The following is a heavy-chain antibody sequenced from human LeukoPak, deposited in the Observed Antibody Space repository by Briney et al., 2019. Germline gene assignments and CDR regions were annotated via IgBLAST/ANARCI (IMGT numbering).Heavy chain of an antibody. CDR1: GYTCTSYG. V-gene: IGHV1-18*04. J-gene: IGHJ4*02. D-gene: IGHD3-10*01. CDR3: ARDTYYYGSGSYDY. Sequence: GASVKVSCKASGYTCTSYGISWVRQAPGQGLEWMGWISAYNGNTNYAQKLQGRVTMTTDTSTSTAYMELRSLRSDDTAVYYCARDTYYYGSGSYDYWGQGTLVTVSS. CDR2: ISAYNGNT.